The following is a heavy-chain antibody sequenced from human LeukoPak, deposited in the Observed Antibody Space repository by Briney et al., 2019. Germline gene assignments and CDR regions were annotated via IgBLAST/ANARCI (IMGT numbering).Heavy chain of an antibody. CDR1: GFTVSSNY. Sequence: GGSLRLSCAASGFTVSSNYMSWVRQAPGKGLEWVSVICSGGSTYYADSVKGRFTISRHISQNTLYLQMNSLRAEDTAVYYCARVRLGSGWSLFDFWGQGTLVTVSS. J-gene: IGHJ4*02. V-gene: IGHV3-53*04. D-gene: IGHD6-19*01. CDR3: ARVRLGSGWSLFDF. CDR2: ICSGGST.